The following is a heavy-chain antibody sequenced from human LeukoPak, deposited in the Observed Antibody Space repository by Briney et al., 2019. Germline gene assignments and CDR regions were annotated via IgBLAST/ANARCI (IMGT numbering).Heavy chain of an antibody. J-gene: IGHJ6*03. V-gene: IGHV3-48*01. CDR2: ISSSSSTI. Sequence: GGSLRLSCAASGFTFSSYSMNWVRQAPGKGLEWVSYISSSSSTIYYADSVKGRFTISRDNAKNSLYLQMNSLRAEDTAVYYCATARPYYYDSSGYYLYYYYYYMDVWGKGTTVTVSS. CDR1: GFTFSSYS. D-gene: IGHD3-22*01. CDR3: ATARPYYYDSSGYYLYYYYYYMDV.